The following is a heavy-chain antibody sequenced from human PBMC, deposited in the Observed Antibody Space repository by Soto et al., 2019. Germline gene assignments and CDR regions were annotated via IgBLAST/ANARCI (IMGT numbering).Heavy chain of an antibody. J-gene: IGHJ4*02. CDR2: FFIGGNT. V-gene: IGHV4-39*01. CDR1: GGSIGSSTYY. Sequence: SETLSLTCTVSGGSIGSSTYYWGWMRQPPGKGLEWIGSFFIGGNTYYNPSLKSRVTISVDTSKNQFSLKLSSVTAADTAVYYCARVYGDCFDYWGQGTLVTSPQ. CDR3: ARVYGDCFDY. D-gene: IGHD4-17*01.